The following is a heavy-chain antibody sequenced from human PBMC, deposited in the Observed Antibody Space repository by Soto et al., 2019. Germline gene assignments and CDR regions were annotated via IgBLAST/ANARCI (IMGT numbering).Heavy chain of an antibody. V-gene: IGHV3-33*01. CDR2: IWYDGSNK. CDR3: ARDTNRWLAQPIDY. CDR1: GFTFSSYG. J-gene: IGHJ4*02. D-gene: IGHD6-19*01. Sequence: QVQLVESGGGVVQPGRSLRLSCAASGFTFSSYGMHWVRQAPGKGLEWVAVIWYDGSNKYYADSVKGRFTISRDNSQNTLYLQMNSLRAEDKAVYYCARDTNRWLAQPIDYWGQGTLVTVSS.